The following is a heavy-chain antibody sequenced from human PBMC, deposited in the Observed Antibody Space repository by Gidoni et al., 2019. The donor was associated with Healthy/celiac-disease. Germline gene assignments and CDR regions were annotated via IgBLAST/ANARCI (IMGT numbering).Heavy chain of an antibody. J-gene: IGHJ4*02. CDR1: GFTFSSYW. CDR2: IKQDGSEK. D-gene: IGHD2-2*02. V-gene: IGHV3-7*01. Sequence: EVQLVESGGGLVQPGGSLRLPCPASGFTFSSYWMSWVRQAPGKGLEWVANIKQDGSEKYYVDSVKSRFTISRDNAKNSLYLQMNSLRAEDTAVYYCARQNTANDYWGQGTLVTVSS. CDR3: ARQNTANDY.